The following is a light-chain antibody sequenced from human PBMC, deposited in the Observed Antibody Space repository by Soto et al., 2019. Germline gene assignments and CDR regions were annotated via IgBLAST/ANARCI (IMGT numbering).Light chain of an antibody. CDR1: SSDVGGYNY. CDR3: SSYTSSRTLAV. V-gene: IGLV2-14*01. J-gene: IGLJ7*01. Sequence: QSALTQPASVSGSPGQSITISCTGTSSDVGGYNYVSWYQQHPGKAPKLMIYDVSNRPSGVSNRSSGSKSGNTASLTISGLQAEDEADYYCSSYTSSRTLAVFGGGTQLTVL. CDR2: DVS.